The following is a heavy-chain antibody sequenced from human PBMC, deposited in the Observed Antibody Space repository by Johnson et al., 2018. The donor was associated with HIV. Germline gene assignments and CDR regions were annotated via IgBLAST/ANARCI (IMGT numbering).Heavy chain of an antibody. Sequence: QVQLVESGGGLVKPGGSLRLSCAASGFTFSDYYMRWIRQAPGKGLEWVAVISYDGSNKYYADSVKGRFTISRDNSKNTLYLQMNSLRAEDTAVYYCAREHSLVSYNDALDIWGQGTMVTVSS. D-gene: IGHD3-9*01. CDR2: ISYDGSNK. CDR1: GFTFSDYY. J-gene: IGHJ3*02. V-gene: IGHV3-30*03. CDR3: AREHSLVSYNDALDI.